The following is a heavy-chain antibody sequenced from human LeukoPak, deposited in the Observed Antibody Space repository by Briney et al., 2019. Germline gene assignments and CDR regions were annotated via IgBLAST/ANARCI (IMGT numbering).Heavy chain of an antibody. CDR3: AKNGVRGPHTGSLDY. CDR1: GFTFSSYG. D-gene: IGHD3-10*01. CDR2: IWYAGTNE. Sequence: GGSLRLSCAASGFTFSSYGMHWVRQAPGKGLEWVAVIWYAGTNEYYADSVKGRFTISRDNSKNTLYLQMNSLRAEDTAVYYCAKNGVRGPHTGSLDYWGQGTLVTVSS. J-gene: IGHJ4*02. V-gene: IGHV3-33*06.